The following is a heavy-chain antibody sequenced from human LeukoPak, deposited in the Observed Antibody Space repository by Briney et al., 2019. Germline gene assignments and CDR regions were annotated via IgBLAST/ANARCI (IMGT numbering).Heavy chain of an antibody. V-gene: IGHV4-31*03. J-gene: IGHJ5*02. Sequence: PSQTLSLTCTVSGGSISSGGYYWSWIRQHPGKGLEWIGYIYYSGSTYYNPSLKSRVTISVDTSKNQFSLKLSSVTAADTAVYYCARDLGPPANWFDPWGQGTLDTVSS. CDR1: GGSISSGGYY. CDR3: ARDLGPPANWFDP. CDR2: IYYSGST. D-gene: IGHD2-15*01.